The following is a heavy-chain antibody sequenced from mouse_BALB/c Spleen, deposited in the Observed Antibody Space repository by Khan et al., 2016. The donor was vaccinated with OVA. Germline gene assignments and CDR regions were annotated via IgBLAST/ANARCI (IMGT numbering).Heavy chain of an antibody. CDR1: GYSFTGYF. CDR3: ASNCGSYFAY. D-gene: IGHD1-1*01. J-gene: IGHJ2*01. Sequence: VQLQQSGPELVKPGASVKISCKASGYSFTGYFMNWVMQSHGKSLEWIGRITPHIGETYYNQRFVGKATLTVDEPSSTAHMQLRSLASADSAVYFGASNCGSYFAYWGQGTTLTVSS. V-gene: IGHV1-20*02. CDR2: ITPHIGET.